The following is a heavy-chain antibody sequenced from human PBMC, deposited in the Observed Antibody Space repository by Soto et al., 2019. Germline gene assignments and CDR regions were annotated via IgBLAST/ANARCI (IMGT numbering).Heavy chain of an antibody. CDR3: ARGPYGSGSYYNRGYYYGMDV. D-gene: IGHD3-10*01. CDR1: GGSFSGYY. V-gene: IGHV4-34*01. Sequence: SETLSLTCAVYGGSFSGYYWSWIRQPPGKGLEWIGEINHSGSTNYNPSLKSRVTISVDTSKNQFSLKLSSVTAADTAVYYCARGPYGSGSYYNRGYYYGMDVWGQGTAVTVSS. CDR2: INHSGST. J-gene: IGHJ6*02.